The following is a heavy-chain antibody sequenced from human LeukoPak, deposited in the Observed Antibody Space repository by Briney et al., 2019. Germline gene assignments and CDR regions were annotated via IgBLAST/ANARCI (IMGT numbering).Heavy chain of an antibody. V-gene: IGHV3-11*01. CDR2: ISSSGSTI. CDR1: GFTFSDYY. D-gene: IGHD3-22*01. Sequence: GGSLRLSCAASGFTFSDYYMSWIRQAPGKGLEWVSYISSSGSTIYYADSVKGRFTISRDNAKNSLYLQMNSLRAEDTAVYYCARDYYDSSGSLAFDIWGQGTMVTVSS. CDR3: ARDYYDSSGSLAFDI. J-gene: IGHJ3*02.